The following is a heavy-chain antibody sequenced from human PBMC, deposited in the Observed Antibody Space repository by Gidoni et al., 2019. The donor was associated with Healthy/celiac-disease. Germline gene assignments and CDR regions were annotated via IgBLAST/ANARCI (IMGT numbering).Heavy chain of an antibody. D-gene: IGHD2-15*01. V-gene: IGHV1-69*01. CDR3: ARGPCSGGSCYSLDFDY. CDR2: IIPIFGTA. Sequence: QVQLVQSGAEVKKPGSSVKVSCKASGGTFSSYAISWVRQAPGQGLEWMGGIIPIFGTANYEQKFKGRVTITADESTSTAYMELSSLRSEDTAVYYCARGPCSGGSCYSLDFDYWGQGTLVTVSS. J-gene: IGHJ4*02. CDR1: GGTFSSYA.